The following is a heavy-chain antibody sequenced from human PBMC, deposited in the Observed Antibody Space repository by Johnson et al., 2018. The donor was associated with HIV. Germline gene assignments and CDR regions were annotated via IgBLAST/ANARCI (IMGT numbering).Heavy chain of an antibody. CDR2: ISSNGGST. CDR3: AKEDGYSYGSDAFDI. D-gene: IGHD5-18*01. Sequence: EVQLVESGGGLVQPGGSLRLSCAASGFTFSSYAMHWVRQAPGKGLEYVSAISSNGGSTYYANSVKGRFTISRDNSKNTLYLQMNSLRAEDTAVYYCAKEDGYSYGSDAFDIWGQGTMVTVSS. J-gene: IGHJ3*02. V-gene: IGHV3-64*01. CDR1: GFTFSSYA.